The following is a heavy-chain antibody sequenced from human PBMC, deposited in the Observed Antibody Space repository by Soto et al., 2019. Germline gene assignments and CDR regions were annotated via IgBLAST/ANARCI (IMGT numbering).Heavy chain of an antibody. Sequence: QVQLVQSGAEVKKPGASVKVSCKASGYTFTNYYIHWVRQAPGQGLEWMGVISPSGGSTSYAQKFKGRITMTRDTSTSTVEMEVSSLRFEDTAVYYCSRALTMYILFDDWGQGTMVTVSS. CDR1: GYTFTNYY. CDR3: SRALTMYILFDD. J-gene: IGHJ4*02. D-gene: IGHD1-20*01. CDR2: ISPSGGST. V-gene: IGHV1-46*01.